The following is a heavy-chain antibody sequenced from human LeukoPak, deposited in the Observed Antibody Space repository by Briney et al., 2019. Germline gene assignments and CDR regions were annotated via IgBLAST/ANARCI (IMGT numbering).Heavy chain of an antibody. CDR3: AKDQRFGDLDDY. CDR1: GFTFSNYA. Sequence: HAGGSLRLSCTTSGFTFSNYAMSWVRQAPGKGLEWVPSISGSAITTYYAASVKGRFAISGDNSKNTLYLQMTSLRAEDTAVYYCAKDQRFGDLDDYRGQGTLVSVSS. V-gene: IGHV3-23*01. CDR2: ISGSAITT. D-gene: IGHD3-10*01. J-gene: IGHJ4*02.